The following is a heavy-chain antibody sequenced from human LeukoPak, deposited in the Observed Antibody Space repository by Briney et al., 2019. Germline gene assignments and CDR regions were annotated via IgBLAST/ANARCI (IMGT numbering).Heavy chain of an antibody. Sequence: GGSLRLSCAASGFTFSSYWMHWVRQAPGRGLEWVANIHPEGNEKYHVESVKGRFTISRDNPKSSLFLQMNGLRVEDTAVYYCARGDAFSGDHWGQGTLVTVSS. J-gene: IGHJ4*02. CDR1: GFTFSSYW. CDR2: IHPEGNEK. CDR3: ARGDAFSGDH. V-gene: IGHV3-7*04.